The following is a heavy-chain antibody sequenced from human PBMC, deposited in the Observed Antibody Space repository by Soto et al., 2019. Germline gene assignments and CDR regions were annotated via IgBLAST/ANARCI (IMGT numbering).Heavy chain of an antibody. D-gene: IGHD3-9*01. V-gene: IGHV3-30-3*01. CDR1: GFTFSSYA. J-gene: IGHJ3*02. CDR3: ARGAGADILTGYYESDAFDI. Sequence: QVQLVESGGGVVQPGRSLRLSCAASGFTFSSYAMHWVRQAPGKGLEWVAVISYDGSNKYYADSVKGRFTISRDNYKNTLYLQMNSLRAEDTAVYYCARGAGADILTGYYESDAFDIWGQGTMVTVSS. CDR2: ISYDGSNK.